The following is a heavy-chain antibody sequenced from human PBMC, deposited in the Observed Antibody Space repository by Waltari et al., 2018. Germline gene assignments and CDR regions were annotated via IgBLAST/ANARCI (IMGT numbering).Heavy chain of an antibody. Sequence: QVQLVESWGGVVQPGKSLRISCEASVFTFRNYGFHWVRQAPGKALDWVAVISSDGNFKYHADSVKGRFTISRDNSRNTLYLQMDSLTIEDTGVYFCAKEKRNVGVDYWGQGILVTVSS. V-gene: IGHV3-30*18. D-gene: IGHD3-10*02. CDR2: ISSDGNFK. CDR3: AKEKRNVGVDY. J-gene: IGHJ4*02. CDR1: VFTFRNYG.